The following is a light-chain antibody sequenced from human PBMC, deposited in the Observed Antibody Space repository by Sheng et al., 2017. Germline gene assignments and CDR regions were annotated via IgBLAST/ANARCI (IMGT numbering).Light chain of an antibody. CDR3: QQYNNWLT. J-gene: IGKJ4*01. CDR2: GAS. CDR1: HSVRDN. V-gene: IGKV3-15*01. Sequence: LTQSPGTLSLSPGKRATVSCRASHSVRDNWLAWYQQKPGQSPRLLIYGASTRATGIPARFSGSVSGTEFTLTISSLQSEDFAVYYCQQYNNWLTFGGGTKVEIK.